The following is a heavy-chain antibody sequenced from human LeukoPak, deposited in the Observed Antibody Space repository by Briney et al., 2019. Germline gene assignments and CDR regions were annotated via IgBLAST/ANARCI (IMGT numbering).Heavy chain of an antibody. CDR1: GFTFNMYW. CDR2: INQDGSDK. Sequence: GGSLRLSCAASGFTFNMYWMTWVRQAPGKGLESVAYINQDGSDKYYVDSVKGRFTVSRDNAKNSLYLQMNSLRAEDTAVYYCARDAGYGGNSDYWGQGTLVTVSS. D-gene: IGHD4-23*01. V-gene: IGHV3-7*01. J-gene: IGHJ4*02. CDR3: ARDAGYGGNSDY.